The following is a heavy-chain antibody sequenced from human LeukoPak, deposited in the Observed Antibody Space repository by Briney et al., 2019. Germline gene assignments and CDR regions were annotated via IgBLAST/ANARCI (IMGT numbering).Heavy chain of an antibody. D-gene: IGHD3-3*01. Sequence: PGGSLRLSCAASGFTFSLYDMSWVRQAPGKGLMWVSRINTDGSSTSYADSVKGRFTISRDNAKNTLYLQMNSLRAEDTAVYYCARTYDFWSGYYSTAIDYWGQGTLVTVSS. CDR3: ARTYDFWSGYYSTAIDY. J-gene: IGHJ4*02. V-gene: IGHV3-74*01. CDR2: INTDGSST. CDR1: GFTFSLYD.